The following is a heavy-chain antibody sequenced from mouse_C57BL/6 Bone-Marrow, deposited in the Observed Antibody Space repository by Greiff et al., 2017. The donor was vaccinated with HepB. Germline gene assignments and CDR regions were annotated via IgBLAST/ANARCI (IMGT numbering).Heavy chain of an antibody. V-gene: IGHV3-6*01. D-gene: IGHD1-1*01. CDR2: ISYDGSN. CDR1: GYSITSGYY. J-gene: IGHJ1*03. CDR3: ARDYGSSSSYWYFDV. Sequence: EVKLMESGPGLVKPSQSLSLTCSVTGYSITSGYYWNWIRQFPGNKLEWMGYISYDGSNNYNPSLKNRISITRDTSKNQFFLKLNSVTTEDTATYYCARDYGSSSSYWYFDVWGTGTTVTVSS.